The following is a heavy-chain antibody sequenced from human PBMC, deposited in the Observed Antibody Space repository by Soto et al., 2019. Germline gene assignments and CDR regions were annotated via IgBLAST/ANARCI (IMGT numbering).Heavy chain of an antibody. V-gene: IGHV3-30-3*01. Sequence: GGSLRLSCAASGFTISSYAMHWVRQAPGKGLEWVAVISYDGSNKYYADSVKGRFTISRDNSKNTLYPQMNSLRAEDTAVYYCARVRGQHREGYYYYGMDVWGQGTTVTVSS. D-gene: IGHD6-13*01. CDR2: ISYDGSNK. CDR1: GFTISSYA. J-gene: IGHJ6*02. CDR3: ARVRGQHREGYYYYGMDV.